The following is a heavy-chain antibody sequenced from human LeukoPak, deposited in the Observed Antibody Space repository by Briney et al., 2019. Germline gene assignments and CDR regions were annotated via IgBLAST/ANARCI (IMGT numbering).Heavy chain of an antibody. CDR1: GYTFTNYG. CDR3: ARDRDPVLVWFGNLYTLVDY. J-gene: IGHJ4*02. V-gene: IGHV1-18*01. D-gene: IGHD3-10*01. CDR2: ISAYNGNT. Sequence: ASVKVSCKASGYTFTNYGISWVRQAPGQGLEWMGWISAYNGNTNYAQKFQDRFTMTTDTSTTTAYMELRSLGSDDTAVYYCARDRDPVLVWFGNLYTLVDYWGQGTLVTVSS.